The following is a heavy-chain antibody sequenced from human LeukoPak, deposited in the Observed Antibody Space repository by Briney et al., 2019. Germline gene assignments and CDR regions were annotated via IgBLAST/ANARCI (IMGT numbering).Heavy chain of an antibody. V-gene: IGHV1-69*13. CDR1: VGTFSRYA. J-gene: IGHJ5*02. D-gene: IGHD3-10*01. CDR2: IIPIFGTA. Sequence: SAVNVSCKACVGTFSRYAISWVRQAPAQGLEGMGVIIPIFGTANDAQKFQGRVTITADASTSTAYIELSSLRSEDTAVYYCASSRSGYYYGSGDWFDPWGQGTLVTVSS. CDR3: ASSRSGYYYGSGDWFDP.